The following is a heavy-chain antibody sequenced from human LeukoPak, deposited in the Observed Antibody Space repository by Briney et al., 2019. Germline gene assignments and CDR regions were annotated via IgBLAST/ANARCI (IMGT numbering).Heavy chain of an antibody. CDR3: ARGGFRGLQFDY. Sequence: SETLSLTCTVSGGSLSSSSYYWGWIRQPPGKGLEWIGSIYYSGSTYYNPSLKSRVTISVDTSKNQFSLKLSSVTAADTAVYYCARGGFRGLQFDYWGQGTLVTVSS. CDR1: GGSLSSSSYY. D-gene: IGHD5-24*01. J-gene: IGHJ4*02. V-gene: IGHV4-39*07. CDR2: IYYSGST.